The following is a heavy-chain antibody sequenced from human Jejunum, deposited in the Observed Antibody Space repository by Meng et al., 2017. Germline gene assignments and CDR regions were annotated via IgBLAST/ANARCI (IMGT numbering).Heavy chain of an antibody. CDR3: ARSFWNYYYIDY. Sequence: QLQLQQSGSGLVKPSQTLSLTCAVSGCSIKCDGFTWSLIRQPPGKGLEWIGYIYHTGSPYYNPSLKSRLTISVDKSVNQFSLKLSSVTAADTAVYYCARSFWNYYYIDYWGQGALVTVSS. J-gene: IGHJ4*02. CDR1: GCSIKCDGFT. V-gene: IGHV4-30-2*01. D-gene: IGHD3-3*01. CDR2: IYHTGSP.